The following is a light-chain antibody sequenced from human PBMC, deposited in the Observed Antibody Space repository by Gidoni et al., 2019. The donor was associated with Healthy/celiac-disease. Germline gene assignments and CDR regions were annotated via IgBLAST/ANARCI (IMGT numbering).Light chain of an antibody. V-gene: IGLV2-14*03. CDR1: SSDVGGSNY. CDR3: SSYTTSSTLV. J-gene: IGLJ2*01. CDR2: DVN. Sequence: QSALTQPASVSGSPGQSITISCTGTSSDVGGSNYVSWYQQHPRKAPKLMIYDVNNRPSGVSNRFSGSKSGNTASLTISGLQAEDEANYYCSSYTTSSTLVFGGGTKLTVL.